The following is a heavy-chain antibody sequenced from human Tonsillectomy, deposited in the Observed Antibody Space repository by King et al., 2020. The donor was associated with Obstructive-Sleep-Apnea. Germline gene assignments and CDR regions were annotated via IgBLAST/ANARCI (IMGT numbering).Heavy chain of an antibody. CDR3: VRARDFGVGPYYFDY. Sequence: QLQESGPGLVKSSENLSLTCTVSGASINSANLYWVWIRQSPGRGLEWIGSIYYSGTTYYNPSLKSRVTLSVETFKSQFSLQMNSVTAADTATYYCVRARDFGVGPYYFDYWGRGALVTVSS. CDR1: GASINSANLY. V-gene: IGHV4-39*07. CDR2: IYYSGTT. J-gene: IGHJ4*02. D-gene: IGHD3-3*01.